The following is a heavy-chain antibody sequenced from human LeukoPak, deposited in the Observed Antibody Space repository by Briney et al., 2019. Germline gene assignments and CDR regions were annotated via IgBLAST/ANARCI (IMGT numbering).Heavy chain of an antibody. J-gene: IGHJ4*02. CDR1: GFTFRRYG. Sequence: GGSLRLSCAASGFTFRRYGMNWVRQAPGKGPEWVSDISGIGTSIYYTDSVKGRFTISRDNSKNTLYLQMNSLRAEDTAVYYCTKRDDSSGYSYVQWGQGTLVTVSS. D-gene: IGHD3-22*01. CDR2: ISGIGTSI. V-gene: IGHV3-23*01. CDR3: TKRDDSSGYSYVQ.